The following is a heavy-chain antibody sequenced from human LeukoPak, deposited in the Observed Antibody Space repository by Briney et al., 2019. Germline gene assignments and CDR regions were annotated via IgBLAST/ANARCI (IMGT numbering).Heavy chain of an antibody. J-gene: IGHJ3*02. CDR2: ISSNGGST. Sequence: PGGSLRLSCAASGFTFSSYAMHWVRQAPGKGLEYVSAISSNGGSTYYANSVKGRFSISRDNSKNTLYLQMGSLRAEDMAVYYCARVGAHDAFHIRGQGTMVTVSS. D-gene: IGHD4/OR15-4a*01. CDR1: GFTFSSYA. CDR3: ARVGAHDAFHI. V-gene: IGHV3-64*01.